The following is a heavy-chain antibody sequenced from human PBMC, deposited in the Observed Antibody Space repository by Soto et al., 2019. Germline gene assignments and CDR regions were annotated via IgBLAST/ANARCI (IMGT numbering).Heavy chain of an antibody. Sequence: ASVKVSCKASGYTFTSYGISWVRQAPGQGLEWMGWISAYNGNTNYAQKLQGRVTMTTDTSTSTAYMELRSLRSDDTAVYYFARLVHIVTICSRRSCYLLGGMDVWGQGTTVTVSS. D-gene: IGHD2-2*01. V-gene: IGHV1-18*01. CDR2: ISAYNGNT. J-gene: IGHJ6*02. CDR3: ARLVHIVTICSRRSCYLLGGMDV. CDR1: GYTFTSYG.